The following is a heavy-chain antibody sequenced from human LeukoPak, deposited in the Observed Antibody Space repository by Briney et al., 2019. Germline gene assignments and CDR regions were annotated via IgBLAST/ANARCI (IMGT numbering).Heavy chain of an antibody. J-gene: IGHJ6*03. V-gene: IGHV3-48*04. Sequence: GGSLRLSCAASGFTFSSYSMNWVRQAPGKGLEWVSYISSSSSTIYYADSVKGRFTISRDNAKNSLYLQMNSLRAEDTAVYYCARSPTYYDFWSGYYSSYYYYMDVWGKGTTVTVSS. CDR2: ISSSSSTI. D-gene: IGHD3-3*01. CDR1: GFTFSSYS. CDR3: ARSPTYYDFWSGYYSSYYYYMDV.